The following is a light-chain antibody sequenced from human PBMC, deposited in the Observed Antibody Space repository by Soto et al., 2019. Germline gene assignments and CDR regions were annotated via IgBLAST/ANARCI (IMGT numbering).Light chain of an antibody. J-gene: IGKJ1*01. V-gene: IGKV3-20*01. Sequence: EIVLTQFPGTLSLSPGERATLSCRARQSVSNSYLAWYRQKPGQAPRLLIYGASSRATGIPDRFSGSGSGTDFTLTISRLEPEDVAVYYCQQYGSSPGTFGQGTRVEIK. CDR1: QSVSNSY. CDR3: QQYGSSPGT. CDR2: GAS.